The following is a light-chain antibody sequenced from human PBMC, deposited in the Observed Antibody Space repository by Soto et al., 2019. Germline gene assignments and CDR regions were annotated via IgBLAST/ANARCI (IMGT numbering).Light chain of an antibody. V-gene: IGLV1-40*01. Sequence: QSVLTQPPSVSGAPGQRVTISCTGSSSNIGAGYNVHWYQQLPGTAPKLLIYGNSNRPSGVPDRFSGSKSGTSASLAIAGLQAEDEADYCRPSYGSRVGAWVFGAGTKLTVL. J-gene: IGLJ3*02. CDR3: PSYGSRVGAWV. CDR2: GNS. CDR1: SSNIGAGYN.